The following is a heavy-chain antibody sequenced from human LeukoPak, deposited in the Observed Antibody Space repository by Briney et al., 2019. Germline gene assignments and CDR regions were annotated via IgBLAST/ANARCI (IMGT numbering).Heavy chain of an antibody. CDR3: ARPLGPSYYGMDV. J-gene: IGHJ6*02. D-gene: IGHD7-27*01. Sequence: GGSLRLSCTASGLTFSNYNMNWVRQAPGKGLEWVSSISMMGTYTYVADSVKGRFTISRDNARNSLFLQMDSLGADDTAVYYCARPLGPSYYGMDVWGQGTTVTVSS. CDR1: GLTFSNYN. CDR2: ISMMGTYT. V-gene: IGHV3-21*06.